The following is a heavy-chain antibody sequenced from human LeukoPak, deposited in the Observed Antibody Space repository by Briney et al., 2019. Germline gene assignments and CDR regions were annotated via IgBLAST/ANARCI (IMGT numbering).Heavy chain of an antibody. D-gene: IGHD2-21*02. CDR2: IYYSGST. J-gene: IGHJ5*02. CDR1: GGSISSSSYY. V-gene: IGHV4-39*01. Sequence: PSETLSLTCTVSGGSISSSSYYWGWIRQPPGKGLEWIGSIYYSGSTYYNPSLKSRVTISVDTSKNQFSLKLSSVTAADTAVYYCARHVNCDGDCYFPHGWFDPWGQGTLVTVSS. CDR3: ARHVNCDGDCYFPHGWFDP.